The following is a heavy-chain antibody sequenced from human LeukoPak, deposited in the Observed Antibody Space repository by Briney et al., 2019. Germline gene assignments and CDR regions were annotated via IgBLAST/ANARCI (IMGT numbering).Heavy chain of an antibody. CDR3: ASDRVYYGLDV. Sequence: GGSLRLSCAASGFTFSRYWMHWVRQAPGKGLVWVSRIKSDGSETNYADSVKGRFTISRDNAKSTLYLQVNSLRAEDTAVYYCASDRVYYGLDVWGQGTTVSVSS. V-gene: IGHV3-74*01. J-gene: IGHJ6*02. CDR2: IKSDGSET. CDR1: GFTFSRYW.